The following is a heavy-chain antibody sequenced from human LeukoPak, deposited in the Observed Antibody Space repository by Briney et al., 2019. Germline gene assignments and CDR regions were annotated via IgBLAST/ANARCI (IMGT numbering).Heavy chain of an antibody. Sequence: ASVRVSCKASGYTFTSYDINWVRQATGQGLEWMGWMNPNSGNTGYAQKFQGRVTMTRNTSISTAYMELSSLRSEDTAVYYCARTGASLTGDLDYWGQGTLVTVSS. V-gene: IGHV1-8*01. D-gene: IGHD7-27*01. CDR1: GYTFTSYD. CDR2: MNPNSGNT. J-gene: IGHJ4*02. CDR3: ARTGASLTGDLDY.